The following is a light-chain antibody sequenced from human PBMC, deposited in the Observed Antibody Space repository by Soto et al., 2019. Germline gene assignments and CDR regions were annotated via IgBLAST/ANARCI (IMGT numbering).Light chain of an antibody. Sequence: QSALTHPRSVSGSPGQSVTISCTGTSSDVGVYNYVSWYQQYPGKAPKIMIYDVSKRPSGVPDRFSGSKSDNTASLTISGLQAEDEADYYCCSYAGSYTFVFGIGTKV. J-gene: IGLJ1*01. CDR1: SSDVGVYNY. CDR2: DVS. CDR3: CSYAGSYTFV. V-gene: IGLV2-11*01.